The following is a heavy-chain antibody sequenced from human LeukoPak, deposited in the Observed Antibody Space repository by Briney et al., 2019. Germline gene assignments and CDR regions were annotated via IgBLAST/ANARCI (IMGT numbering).Heavy chain of an antibody. Sequence: GGSLRLSCAASEFTFSAYAMHWVRKAPGGRLEWVALISNDGSRKYYADSVEGRFTISRDNSKNTLYLQMNSLRAEDTAVYYCVRDKSEGRDYWGQGTLVTVSS. J-gene: IGHJ4*02. CDR1: EFTFSAYA. CDR3: VRDKSEGRDY. CDR2: ISNDGSRK. V-gene: IGHV3-30-3*01.